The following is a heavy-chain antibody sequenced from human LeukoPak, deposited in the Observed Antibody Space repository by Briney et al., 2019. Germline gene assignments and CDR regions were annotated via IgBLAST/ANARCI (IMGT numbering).Heavy chain of an antibody. CDR3: AKDRSLDGGNTNGYFDF. D-gene: IGHD4-23*01. CDR1: GFTFSSYA. CDR2: ISASGEKT. J-gene: IGHJ4*02. V-gene: IGHV3-23*01. Sequence: GGSLRLSCGASGFTFSSYAMSWVRQAPGKGLEWVSLISASGEKTYYADSVKGRFTISRDNSDNALYLQMNSLRAEDTAVFYCAKDRSLDGGNTNGYFDFWGQGTLVTASS.